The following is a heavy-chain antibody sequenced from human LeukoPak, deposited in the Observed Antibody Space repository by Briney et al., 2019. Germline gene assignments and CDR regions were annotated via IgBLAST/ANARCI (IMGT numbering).Heavy chain of an antibody. D-gene: IGHD3-3*01. CDR1: GGSISSYY. J-gene: IGHJ6*02. V-gene: IGHV4-59*08. Sequence: SESLSLTCTVSGGSISSYYWGWVRQPPGEGLGWIGYIDYSGSTNNNPSLKSRLPISVDTSKNQLSLKLSSVTAADTAVYYCASERAGQRITIFGVVLYYYGMDVWGQGTTVTVSS. CDR2: IDYSGST. CDR3: ASERAGQRITIFGVVLYYYGMDV.